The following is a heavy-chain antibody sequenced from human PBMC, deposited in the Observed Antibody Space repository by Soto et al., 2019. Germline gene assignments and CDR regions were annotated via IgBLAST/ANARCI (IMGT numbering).Heavy chain of an antibody. CDR2: IYSGGST. V-gene: IGHV3-66*01. Sequence: GGSLRLSCAASGFSVSNNYMNWVRQAPGKGLEWVSVIYSGGSTYYADSVKGRFTISRDNSKDTLYLQMNSLRAEDTAVYYCARAYDYIWGSFRYTVPIMDVWGRGTTVTVSS. CDR1: GFSVSNNY. D-gene: IGHD3-16*02. J-gene: IGHJ6*03. CDR3: ARAYDYIWGSFRYTVPIMDV.